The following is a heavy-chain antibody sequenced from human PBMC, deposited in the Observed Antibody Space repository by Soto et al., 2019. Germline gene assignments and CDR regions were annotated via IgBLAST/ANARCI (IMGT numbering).Heavy chain of an antibody. CDR3: ARLSYCSSSSCYMDP. CDR2: IYYSGST. Sequence: PSETLSLTCTVSGGSISSSSYYWGWIRQPPGKGLEWIGSIYYSGSTYYNPSLKSRVTVSVDTSKNQFSLKLSSVTAADTAIYYCARLSYCSSSSCYMDPWGQGTLVTVSS. J-gene: IGHJ5*02. D-gene: IGHD2-2*02. V-gene: IGHV4-39*01. CDR1: GGSISSSSYY.